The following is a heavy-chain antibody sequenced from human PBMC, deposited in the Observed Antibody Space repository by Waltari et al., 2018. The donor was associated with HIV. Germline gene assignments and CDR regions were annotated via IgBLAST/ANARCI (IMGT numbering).Heavy chain of an antibody. CDR3: ASREGVTGKYYYYGMDV. Sequence: QLQLQESGPGLVKPSETLSLTCTVSGGSISSSSYYWGWIRQPPGKGLEWFGSIYYSGSTYYNPSLKSRVTISVDTSKNQFSLKLSSVTAADTAVYYCASREGVTGKYYYYGMDVWGQGTTVTVSS. CDR1: GGSISSSSYY. CDR2: IYYSGST. J-gene: IGHJ6*02. V-gene: IGHV4-39*01. D-gene: IGHD2-21*02.